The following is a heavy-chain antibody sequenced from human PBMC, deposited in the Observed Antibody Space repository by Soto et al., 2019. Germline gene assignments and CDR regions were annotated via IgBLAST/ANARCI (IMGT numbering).Heavy chain of an antibody. CDR2: IFPYFGTS. J-gene: IGHJ4*01. CDR1: GGTFTSYA. V-gene: IGHV1-69*06. Sequence: QVQLVQSGSEVKKPGSSVKISCKASGGTFTSYAISWVRQAPGQGLEWMGGIFPYFGTSNYAQKFPGRITITADTSTTTANMDLSSLRSDDTTVYYWATSPIAMGTIVGRFDPWGPGTLVNVSP. CDR3: ATSPIAMGTIVGRFDP. D-gene: IGHD7-27*01.